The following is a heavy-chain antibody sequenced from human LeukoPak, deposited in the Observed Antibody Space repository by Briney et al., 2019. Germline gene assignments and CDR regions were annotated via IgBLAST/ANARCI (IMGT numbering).Heavy chain of an antibody. J-gene: IGHJ6*04. V-gene: IGHV3-23*01. D-gene: IGHD2/OR15-2a*01. CDR2: ISGSGGST. CDR3: AKGVGSTWLSTLSQVTMDV. Sequence: GGSLRLSCAASGFTFSSYGMSWVRQAPGKGLEWVSAISGSGGSTYYADSVKGRFTISRDNSKNTLYLQMNSLRVEDTAVYYCAKGVGSTWLSTLSQVTMDVWGKGTTVTVSS. CDR1: GFTFSSYG.